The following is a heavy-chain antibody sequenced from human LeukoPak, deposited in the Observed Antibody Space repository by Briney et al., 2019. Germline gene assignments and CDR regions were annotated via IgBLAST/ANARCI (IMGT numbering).Heavy chain of an antibody. Sequence: APVKVSCKASGYTFTSYGISWVRQAPGQGLEWMGWISAYNGNTNYAQKLQGRVTMTTDTSTSTAYMELRSLRSDDTAVYYCARDRDIVVVVAAKGSAFDIWGQGTMVTVSS. CDR1: GYTFTSYG. V-gene: IGHV1-18*01. J-gene: IGHJ3*02. D-gene: IGHD2-15*01. CDR3: ARDRDIVVVVAAKGSAFDI. CDR2: ISAYNGNT.